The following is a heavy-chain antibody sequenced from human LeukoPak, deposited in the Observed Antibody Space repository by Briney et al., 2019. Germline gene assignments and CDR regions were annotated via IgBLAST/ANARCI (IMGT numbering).Heavy chain of an antibody. J-gene: IGHJ5*02. V-gene: IGHV4-38-2*02. CDR3: ARRAVAAAGTQANWFDP. Sequence: SETLSLTCTVSGYSISRGYYWGWIRQPPGKGLEWIGSIYHSGSTYYNPSLKSRVTISVDTSKNQFSLKLSSVTAADTAVYYCARRAVAAAGTQANWFDPWGQGTLVTVSS. CDR1: GYSISRGYY. CDR2: IYHSGST. D-gene: IGHD6-13*01.